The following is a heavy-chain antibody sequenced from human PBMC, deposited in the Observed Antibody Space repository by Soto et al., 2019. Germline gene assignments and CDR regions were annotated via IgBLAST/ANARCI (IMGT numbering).Heavy chain of an antibody. J-gene: IGHJ4*02. V-gene: IGHV4-34*01. Sequence: QVQLQRWGAGLLKPSETLSLTCSIFGESFNAYYWTWIRQPPGKGLEWIGEINHSGTTNSNPSLKSRVPISIDTSKYPLSLSLTSVTAADTAVYYCANTTHYYGSGILNWGQGNLVTVSS. CDR2: INHSGTT. D-gene: IGHD3-10*01. CDR1: GESFNAYY. CDR3: ANTTHYYGSGILN.